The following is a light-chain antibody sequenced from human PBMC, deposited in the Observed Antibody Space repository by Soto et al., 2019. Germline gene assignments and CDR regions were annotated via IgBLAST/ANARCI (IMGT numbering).Light chain of an antibody. J-gene: IGKJ2*01. CDR1: QSVSSSY. CDR2: SAS. CDR3: QQYGSSREYT. V-gene: IGKV3-20*01. Sequence: EIVLTQSPGTLSLSPGERATLSCRASQSVSSSYLAWYQQKPGQAPRLLIYSASSRATGIPDRFSGSGSGTDFTLTISRLEPEDFAVYYCQQYGSSREYTFGQRTKLEIK.